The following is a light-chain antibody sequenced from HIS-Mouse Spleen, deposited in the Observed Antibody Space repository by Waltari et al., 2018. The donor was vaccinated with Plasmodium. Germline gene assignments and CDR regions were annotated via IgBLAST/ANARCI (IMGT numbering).Light chain of an antibody. V-gene: IGLV2-14*03. CDR1: SRDVGGYNY. Sequence: QSALTQPASVSGSPGQSITISCTGPSRDVGGYNYFSWYQQHPGNPPKLMIYDVLNRPSGVSNRFSGSKSGNTASLTISGLQAEDEADYYCSSYTSSSTLVFGGGTKLTVL. CDR2: DVL. CDR3: SSYTSSSTLV. J-gene: IGLJ2*01.